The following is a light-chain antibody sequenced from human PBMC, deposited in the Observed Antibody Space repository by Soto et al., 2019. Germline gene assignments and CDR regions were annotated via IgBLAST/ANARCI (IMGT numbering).Light chain of an antibody. CDR3: QQYSTWPRT. V-gene: IGKV3-15*01. Sequence: TTQSPATLSVSPGERDTLHCRANQSVSSTVAWYQHKPGQAPRLLMYDASTRASGISGRFSGSRSGTEFTLSISGLQSEDFAVYYCQQYSTWPRTFGQGTKVDIK. J-gene: IGKJ1*01. CDR1: QSVSST. CDR2: DAS.